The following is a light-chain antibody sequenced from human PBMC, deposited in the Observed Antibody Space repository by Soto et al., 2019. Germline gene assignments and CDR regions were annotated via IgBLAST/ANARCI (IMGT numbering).Light chain of an antibody. Sequence: AIHLTQSPSSLSASLGDRVTITCRARQGIGSALAWYQQAPGKPPKLLIFDASTLENGVPSRFSGGGSGTDFTLTISSLQPEDFATYYCLLFNTYPQAFGGGTKVDIK. CDR2: DAS. J-gene: IGKJ4*01. CDR3: LLFNTYPQA. V-gene: IGKV1-13*02. CDR1: QGIGSA.